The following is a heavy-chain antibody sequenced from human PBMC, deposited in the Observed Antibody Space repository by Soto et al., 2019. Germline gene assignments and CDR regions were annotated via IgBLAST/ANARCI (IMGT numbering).Heavy chain of an antibody. D-gene: IGHD2-2*01. CDR3: ARDTSNYFDF. CDR1: GYTFNTYY. CDR2: ISTYNGNT. J-gene: IGHJ4*02. V-gene: IGHV1-18*01. Sequence: ASVKVSCKTSGYTFNTYYISWLRQAPVQGLEWIGWISTYNGNTNYVPKFQGRITMTTDTSTSTAYMELRSLRSDDTALYFCARDTSNYFDFWGQGTPVTVS.